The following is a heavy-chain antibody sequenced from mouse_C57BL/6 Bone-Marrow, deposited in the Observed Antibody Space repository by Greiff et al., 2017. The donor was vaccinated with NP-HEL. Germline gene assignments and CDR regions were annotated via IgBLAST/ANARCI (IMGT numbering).Heavy chain of an antibody. D-gene: IGHD1-1*01. CDR2: IYPGGGYT. CDR1: GYTFTNYW. Sequence: QVQLQQSGAELVRPGTSVKMSCKASGYTFTNYWIGWAKQRPGHGLEWIGDIYPGGGYTNYHEKFKGKATLTADKSSSTAYMQFSSLTSEDAAIYYCARWYYGSLYWYFDVWGTGTTVTVSS. J-gene: IGHJ1*03. V-gene: IGHV1-63*01. CDR3: ARWYYGSLYWYFDV.